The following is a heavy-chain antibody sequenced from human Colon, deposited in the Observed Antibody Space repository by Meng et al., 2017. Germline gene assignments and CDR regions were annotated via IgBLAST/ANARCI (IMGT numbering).Heavy chain of an antibody. D-gene: IGHD5-12*01. J-gene: IGHJ5*02. CDR1: GGSVISNSYY. V-gene: IGHV4-61*01. CDR2: IYYSGST. Sequence: VQLQVRGPRLVRPPGPLSSPCPVSGGSVISNSYYWSWIRQPPGKGLEWIGFIYYSGSTNYNPSLKSRVTISVDTSKNQFSLKVSSVTAADTAVYYCARDSGYDKNWFDPWGQGTLVTVSS. CDR3: ARDSGYDKNWFDP.